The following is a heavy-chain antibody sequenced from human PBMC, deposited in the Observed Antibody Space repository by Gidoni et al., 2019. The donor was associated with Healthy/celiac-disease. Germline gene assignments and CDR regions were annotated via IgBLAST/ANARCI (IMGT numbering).Heavy chain of an antibody. Sequence: QVQLQQWGAGLLKPSETLSLTCAGYGGSFRGYYWRWIRQSPGKGLEWIGEINHRGSTNYNPSLKSRVTISLDTSKNQFSLRLNSVTAADTAMYYCARGGYCSGGSCLQFDYWGQGTLVTVSS. D-gene: IGHD2-15*01. CDR1: GGSFRGYY. J-gene: IGHJ4*02. CDR2: INHRGST. CDR3: ARGGYCSGGSCLQFDY. V-gene: IGHV4-34*01.